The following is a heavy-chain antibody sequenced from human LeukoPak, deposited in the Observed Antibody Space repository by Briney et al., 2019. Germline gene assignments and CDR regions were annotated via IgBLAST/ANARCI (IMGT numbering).Heavy chain of an antibody. CDR1: GYSISSGYY. CDR3: ARDSRAGYSSGWYLIDC. Sequence: PSETLSLTCAVSGYSISSGYYWGWIRQPPGKGLEWIGSIYHSGSTYYNPSLKSRVTISVDTSKNLFSLKLSSVTAADTAVYYCARDSRAGYSSGWYLIDCWGQGTLVTVSS. CDR2: IYHSGST. D-gene: IGHD6-19*01. V-gene: IGHV4-38-2*02. J-gene: IGHJ4*02.